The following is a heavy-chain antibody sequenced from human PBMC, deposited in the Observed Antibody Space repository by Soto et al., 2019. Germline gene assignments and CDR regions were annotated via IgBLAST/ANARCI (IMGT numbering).Heavy chain of an antibody. CDR2: LDARGVDT. CDR1: GFTFSSCA. D-gene: IGHD3-3*02. CDR3: AKEAPQGHFDLDY. Sequence: LRLSCAASGFTFSSCAMSWVRQAPGKGLEWVSSLDARGVDTFYADSVKGRFIISRDNSKNTLSLQMNSLRAEDTAIYYCAKEAPQGHFDLDYRGQGTLVTVSS. V-gene: IGHV3-23*01. J-gene: IGHJ4*02.